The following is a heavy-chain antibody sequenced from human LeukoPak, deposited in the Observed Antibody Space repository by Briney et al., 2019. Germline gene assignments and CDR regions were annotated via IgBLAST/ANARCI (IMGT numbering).Heavy chain of an antibody. CDR1: GFTFDDYG. V-gene: IGHV3-64*01. Sequence: GGSLRLSCAASGFTFDDYGMSWVRQAPGKGLEYVSAISSNGGSTYYANSVKGRFTISRDNSKNTLYLQMGSLRAEDMAVYYCARGTRGFDYWGQGTLVTVSS. J-gene: IGHJ4*02. CDR2: ISSNGGST. CDR3: ARGTRGFDY. D-gene: IGHD3-10*01.